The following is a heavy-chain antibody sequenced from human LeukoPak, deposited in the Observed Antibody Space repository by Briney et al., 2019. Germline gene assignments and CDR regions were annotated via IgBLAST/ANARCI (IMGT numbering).Heavy chain of an antibody. D-gene: IGHD3-22*01. V-gene: IGHV3-21*01. CDR2: ISSSSSYI. J-gene: IGHJ4*02. Sequence: PGGSLRLSCAASGFTFSSYSMNWVRQAPGKGLEWVSSISSSSSYIYYADSVKGRFTISRDNAKNSLYLQMNSLRAEDTAVYYCARDRANSAYYDVWGQGTLVTVSS. CDR3: ARDRANSAYYDV. CDR1: GFTFSSYS.